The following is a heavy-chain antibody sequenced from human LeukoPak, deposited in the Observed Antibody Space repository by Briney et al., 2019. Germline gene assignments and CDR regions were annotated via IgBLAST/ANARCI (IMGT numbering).Heavy chain of an antibody. CDR2: INQGGSDK. V-gene: IGHV3-7*01. CDR1: GFTFSGHW. CDR3: TRDRSRAEDD. J-gene: IGHJ4*02. D-gene: IGHD1-14*01. Sequence: GGSLRLSCAASGFTFSGHWMSWVRQAPGKGLEWVANINQGGSDKYYVDSVKGRFTISRDNAKNLLYLQMNSLRGEDTAVYYCTRDRSRAEDDWGQGTLVTVSS.